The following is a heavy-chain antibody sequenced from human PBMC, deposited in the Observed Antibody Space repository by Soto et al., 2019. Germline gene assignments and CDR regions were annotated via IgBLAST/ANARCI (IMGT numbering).Heavy chain of an antibody. CDR1: GFTFSSYA. Sequence: EVQLLESGGGLVQPGGSLRLSCAASGFTFSSYAMSWVRQAPGKGLEWVTVISGSGGSTYYADSVKGRFTISRDNSKNTLYLQMNSPRAEDTAVYYCAKRNWGGCYFDLWGRGTLVTVSS. D-gene: IGHD7-27*01. CDR3: AKRNWGGCYFDL. J-gene: IGHJ2*01. CDR2: ISGSGGST. V-gene: IGHV3-23*01.